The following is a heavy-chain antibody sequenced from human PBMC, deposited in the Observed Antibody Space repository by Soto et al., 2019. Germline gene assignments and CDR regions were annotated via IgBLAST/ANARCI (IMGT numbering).Heavy chain of an antibody. V-gene: IGHV1-2*02. CDR2: INPNSGGT. Sequence: GASVKVSCKASGYTFTGYYMHWVRQAPGQGLEWMGWINPNSGGTNYAQKFQGRVTMTRDTSISTAYMELSRLRSDDTAVYYCARGNWKPDYYYYYGMDVWGQGTTVTVSS. J-gene: IGHJ6*02. CDR1: GYTFTGYY. D-gene: IGHD1-1*01. CDR3: ARGNWKPDYYYYYGMDV.